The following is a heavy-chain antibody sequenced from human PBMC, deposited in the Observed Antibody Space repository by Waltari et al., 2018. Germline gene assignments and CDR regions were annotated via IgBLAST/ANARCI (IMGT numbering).Heavy chain of an antibody. V-gene: IGHV3-21*01. CDR2: ISSSSSYI. J-gene: IGHJ4*02. CDR3: ARHDYGGNGGDY. D-gene: IGHD4-17*01. Sequence: EVQLVESGGGLVKPGGSLRLSCAASGFTFSSYSMNWVRQAPGKGLEWVSSISSSSSYIYYADSVKGRFTISRDNAKNLLNLQMNSLRAEDTAVYYCARHDYGGNGGDYWGQGTLVTVSS. CDR1: GFTFSSYS.